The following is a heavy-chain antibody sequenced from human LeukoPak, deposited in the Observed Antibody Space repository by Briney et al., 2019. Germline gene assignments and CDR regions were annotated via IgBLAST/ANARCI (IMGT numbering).Heavy chain of an antibody. CDR1: GGSIRSYY. J-gene: IGHJ5*02. V-gene: IGHV4-59*04. CDR2: IYYSGST. D-gene: IGHD3-16*01. Sequence: SETLSLTCTVSGGSIRSYYWSWIRQPPGKGLEWIGYIYYSGSTYYNPSLKSRVTISVDTSKNQFSLKLSSVTAADTAVYYCARHYGPWGQGTLVTVSS. CDR3: ARHYGP.